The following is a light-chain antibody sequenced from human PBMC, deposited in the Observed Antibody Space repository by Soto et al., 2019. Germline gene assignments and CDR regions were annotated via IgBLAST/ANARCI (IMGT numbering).Light chain of an antibody. CDR1: SSNIGAGYD. CDR2: GNS. J-gene: IGLJ1*01. Sequence: QSVLTQPPSVSGAPGQRVTISCTGSSSNIGAGYDVHWYQQLPGTAPKLLIYGNSNRPSGVPDRFSGSKSGTSASLAITGLQAEDEADYYCQSDDSSLSGSVLGTGTKLTVL. CDR3: QSDDSSLSGSV. V-gene: IGLV1-40*01.